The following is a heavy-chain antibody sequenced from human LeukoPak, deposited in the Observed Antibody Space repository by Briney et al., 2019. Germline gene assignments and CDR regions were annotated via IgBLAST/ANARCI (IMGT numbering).Heavy chain of an antibody. D-gene: IGHD5-18*01. J-gene: IGHJ4*02. V-gene: IGHV3-30-3*01. Sequence: GGSLRLSCAASGFTFSSYAMHWVRQAPGKGLEWVAVISYDGSNKYYADSAKGRFTISRDNSKNTLYLQMNSLRAEDTAVYYCARFIQLWRTFDYWGQGTLVTVSS. CDR2: ISYDGSNK. CDR3: ARFIQLWRTFDY. CDR1: GFTFSSYA.